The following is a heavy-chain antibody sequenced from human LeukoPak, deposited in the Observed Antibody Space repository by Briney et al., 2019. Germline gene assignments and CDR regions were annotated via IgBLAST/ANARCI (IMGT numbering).Heavy chain of an antibody. CDR1: GGSISNYF. Sequence: SETLSLTCTVSGGSISNYFWSWIRQPPGKGLEWIGYIYYSGSTNYNPSLKSRVTILVDTSKNQFSLKLRSVAAADTAVYYCARNIVVVPADIPDYYYYYMDVWGKGTTVTVSS. CDR3: ARNIVVVPADIPDYYYYYMDV. D-gene: IGHD2-2*01. CDR2: IYYSGST. J-gene: IGHJ6*03. V-gene: IGHV4-59*01.